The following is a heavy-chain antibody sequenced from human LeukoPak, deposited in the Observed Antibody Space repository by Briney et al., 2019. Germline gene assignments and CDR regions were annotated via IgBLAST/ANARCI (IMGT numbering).Heavy chain of an antibody. D-gene: IGHD2-15*01. V-gene: IGHV3-21*01. CDR2: ISSSSSYI. J-gene: IGHJ4*02. CDR1: GFTFSSYS. Sequence: GGSLRLSCAASGFTFSSYSMNWVRQAPGKGLEWVSSISSSSSYIYYADSVKGRFTISRDNAKNSLYLQMNSLRAEDTAVYYCARDKEDIVVVVAATFDYWGQGTRVTVSS. CDR3: ARDKEDIVVVVAATFDY.